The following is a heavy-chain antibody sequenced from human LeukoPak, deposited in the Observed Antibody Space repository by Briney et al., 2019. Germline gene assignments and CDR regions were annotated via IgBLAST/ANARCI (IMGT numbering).Heavy chain of an antibody. J-gene: IGHJ4*02. CDR2: ISWNTFTE. CDR1: GFTFDDYV. V-gene: IGHV3-9*01. Sequence: GGSLRLSCAASGFTFDDYVMHWVRQAPGKGLEWVSTISWNTFTERYADSVKGRFTISRDNDKNSLYLQINSLRTEDTALYYCVKGLRYFDWADYWGQGTLVTVSS. CDR3: VKGLRYFDWADY. D-gene: IGHD3-9*01.